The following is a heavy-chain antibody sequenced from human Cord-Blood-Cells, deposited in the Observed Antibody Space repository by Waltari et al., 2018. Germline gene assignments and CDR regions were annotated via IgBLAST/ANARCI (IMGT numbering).Heavy chain of an antibody. CDR3: ARGVGATVTPMDY. CDR2: IIPIFGTA. J-gene: IGHJ4*02. V-gene: IGHV1-69*12. Sequence: QVQLVQSGAEVKKPGSSLKVSCKASGSTFSRYAIRCGRQAPGQGLEWMGGIIPIFGTANYAQKCQGRVTITADESTSTAYMELSSLRSEDTAVYYCARGVGATVTPMDYWGQGTLVTVSS. D-gene: IGHD4-4*01. CDR1: GSTFSRYA.